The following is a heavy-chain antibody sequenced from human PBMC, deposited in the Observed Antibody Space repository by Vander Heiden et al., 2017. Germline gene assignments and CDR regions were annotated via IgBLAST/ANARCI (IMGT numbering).Heavy chain of an antibody. CDR1: GDSISSDNSF. CDR2: MSHSGAT. D-gene: IGHD3-22*01. Sequence: QVQLQQSGPGLVKPSPTLSLTCSVSGDSISSDNSFWSWVRQAPGKGLEWIGYMSHSGATSYNPSLKSRVTISQDTPRNQFSLKLSSVTAADTAVYFCARHSMTMIVVAHDAFDVWGQGTMVTVST. V-gene: IGHV4-30-4*01. J-gene: IGHJ3*01. CDR3: ARHSMTMIVVAHDAFDV.